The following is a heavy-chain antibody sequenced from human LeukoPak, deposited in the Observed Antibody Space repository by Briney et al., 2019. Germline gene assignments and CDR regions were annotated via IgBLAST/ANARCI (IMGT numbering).Heavy chain of an antibody. J-gene: IGHJ4*02. CDR1: GFTFSTYW. CDR2: INSDGSST. D-gene: IGHD2-21*02. CDR3: AGPMTEIDY. V-gene: IGHV3-74*01. Sequence: GGSLRLSCAASGFTFSTYWMHWVRQAPGKGLVWVSHINSDGSSTKYADSVKGRFTISRDNAKNTLYLQMNSLRAEDTAVYYCAGPMTEIDYWGQGTLVTVSS.